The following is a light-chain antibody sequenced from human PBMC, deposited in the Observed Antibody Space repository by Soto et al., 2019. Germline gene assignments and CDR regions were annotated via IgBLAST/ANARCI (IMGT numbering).Light chain of an antibody. V-gene: IGKV4-1*01. CDR2: WAS. J-gene: IGKJ1*01. CDR1: QSVLYSSNNKNY. CDR3: QQYYGSPPRT. Sequence: DIVMTQSPDSLAVSLGERATINCKSSQSVLYSSNNKNYLAWYQQKPGQPPKLLISWASTRESGVPDRFSGSGSGTDFTLSISSLQAEDVAVYYCQQYYGSPPRTFGQGTKVE.